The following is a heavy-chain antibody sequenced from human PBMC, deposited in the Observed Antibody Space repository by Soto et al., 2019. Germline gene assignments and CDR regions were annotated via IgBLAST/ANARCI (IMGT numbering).Heavy chain of an antibody. CDR3: AKDLRNYDFWSGYFSRAAFDI. V-gene: IGHV3-23*01. Sequence: GGSLRLSCAASGFTFSSYAMSWVRQAPGKGLEWVSAICGSGGSTYYADSVKGRFTISRDNSKNTLYLQMNSLRAEDTAVYYFAKDLRNYDFWSGYFSRAAFDIWGQGTMVTVSS. D-gene: IGHD3-3*01. CDR2: ICGSGGST. CDR1: GFTFSSYA. J-gene: IGHJ3*02.